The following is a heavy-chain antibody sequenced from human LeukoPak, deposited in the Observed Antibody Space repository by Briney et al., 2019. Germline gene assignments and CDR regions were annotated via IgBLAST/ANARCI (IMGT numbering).Heavy chain of an antibody. V-gene: IGHV4-59*01. CDR3: ARDTGTVVDY. CDR2: IYYSGST. CDR1: GGSISTYY. D-gene: IGHD4-23*01. Sequence: PSETLSLTCTVPGGSISTYYWSWIRQPPGKGLEWIGYIYYSGSTNYNPSLKSRATTSVDTSKNQFSLKLSSVTAADTAVHYCARDTGTVVDYWGQGTLVTVSS. J-gene: IGHJ4*02.